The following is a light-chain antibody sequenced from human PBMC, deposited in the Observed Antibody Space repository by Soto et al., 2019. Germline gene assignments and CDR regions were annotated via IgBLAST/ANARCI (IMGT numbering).Light chain of an antibody. CDR2: YDN. Sequence: LTQPHSVSESPGKTVTISCTRSSGGIASNYVQWYQQRPGTAPKLLIYYDNLRPSGVPDRISGSKSGTSASLAISGLQSDDEADYYCAAWDDSLNGRVFGTGTKLTVL. V-gene: IGLV1-44*01. CDR1: SGGIASNY. J-gene: IGLJ1*01. CDR3: AAWDDSLNGRV.